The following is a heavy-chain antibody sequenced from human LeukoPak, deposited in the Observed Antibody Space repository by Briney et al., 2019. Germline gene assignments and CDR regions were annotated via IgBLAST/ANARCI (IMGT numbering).Heavy chain of an antibody. CDR1: GYTFTGYY. J-gene: IGHJ4*02. D-gene: IGHD1-26*01. Sequence: ASVKVSCKASGYTFTGYYMHWVRQAPGQGLEWMGWINPNSGGTNYAQKFQGRVTMTRDTSISTAYMELSRLRSDDTAVYYCARVRVLKWELRGVFDYWGQGTLVTVSS. CDR2: INPNSGGT. CDR3: ARVRVLKWELRGVFDY. V-gene: IGHV1-2*02.